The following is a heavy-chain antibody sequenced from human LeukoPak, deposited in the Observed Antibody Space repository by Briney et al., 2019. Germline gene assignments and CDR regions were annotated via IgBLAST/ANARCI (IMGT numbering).Heavy chain of an antibody. Sequence: PGGSLRLSCAASGFTFSSYGISWVRQTPGKGPEWVSGISGSGGSTYYADSVKGRFTISRDNSKNTLYLQMNSLRAEDTAVYYCANGQQVQNYWGQGTLVTVSS. V-gene: IGHV3-23*01. CDR3: ANGQQVQNY. CDR2: ISGSGGST. J-gene: IGHJ4*02. CDR1: GFTFSSYG. D-gene: IGHD6-13*01.